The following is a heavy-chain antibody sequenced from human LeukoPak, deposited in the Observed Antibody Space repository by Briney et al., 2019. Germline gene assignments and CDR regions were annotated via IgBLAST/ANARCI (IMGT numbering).Heavy chain of an antibody. Sequence: SETLSLTCTVSGGSIRSYYWSWIRQAPGKGLEWIGFISYSGYISYSPSLKSRVAISVETSKSQFSLRLSSLTAADTAIYYCARGRNDNGGMFFDSWAQGTLVTVSS. V-gene: IGHV4-59*01. D-gene: IGHD4-23*01. CDR3: ARGRNDNGGMFFDS. CDR1: GGSIRSYY. J-gene: IGHJ4*02. CDR2: ISYSGYI.